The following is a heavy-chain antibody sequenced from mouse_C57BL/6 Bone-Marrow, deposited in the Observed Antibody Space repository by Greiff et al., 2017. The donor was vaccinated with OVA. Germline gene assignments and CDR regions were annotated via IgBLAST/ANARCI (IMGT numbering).Heavy chain of an antibody. V-gene: IGHV5-6*01. CDR2: ISSGGSYT. D-gene: IGHD2-4*01. Sequence: EVHLVESGGDLVKPGGSLKLSCAASGFTFSSYGMSWVRQTPDKRLEWVATISSGGSYTYYPDSVKGRFTITRDNAKNTPYLQMSSLKSEDTAMYSCARRDYGYAMDYWGQGTSVTVSS. J-gene: IGHJ4*01. CDR3: ARRDYGYAMDY. CDR1: GFTFSSYG.